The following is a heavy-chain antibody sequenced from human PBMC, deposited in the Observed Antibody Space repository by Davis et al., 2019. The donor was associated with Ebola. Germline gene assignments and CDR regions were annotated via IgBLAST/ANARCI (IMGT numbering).Heavy chain of an antibody. D-gene: IGHD6-6*01. CDR1: GYTFTGYY. Sequence: ASVKVSCKASGYTFTGYYMHWVRQAPGQRLEWMGWINAGNGNTKYSQKFQGRVTITRDTSTSTVYMELSSLRSEDTAVYYCARGMFSSSYEAIYYYYGMDVWGQGTTVTVSS. CDR3: ARGMFSSSYEAIYYYYGMDV. V-gene: IGHV1/OR15-3*02. CDR2: INAGNGNT. J-gene: IGHJ6*02.